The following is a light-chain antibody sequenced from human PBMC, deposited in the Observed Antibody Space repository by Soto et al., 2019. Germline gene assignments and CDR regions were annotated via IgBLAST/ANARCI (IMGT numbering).Light chain of an antibody. Sequence: DIQMTQSPSTLSASVGDRVTITCRASQSISNWLAWYQQKPGKAPKLLIYKASSLESGVPSRFSGSGSGTEFTLSISSLQPDAFATYYCQQYDSYPRTFGQGTKVEIK. CDR1: QSISNW. CDR3: QQYDSYPRT. J-gene: IGKJ1*01. CDR2: KAS. V-gene: IGKV1-5*03.